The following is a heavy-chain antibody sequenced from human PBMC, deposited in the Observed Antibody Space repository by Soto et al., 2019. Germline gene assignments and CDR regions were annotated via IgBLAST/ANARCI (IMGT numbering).Heavy chain of an antibody. V-gene: IGHV3-33*01. D-gene: IGHD1-1*01. CDR1: GFNFSNYG. CDR2: IWYDGSET. CDR3: ARATPELDRLYDFYFGMDV. Sequence: QVQLVESGRGVVQPGRSLRVSCVASGFNFSNYGIHWVRQAPGKGLEWVAVIWYDGSETYYADSARGRFTVSRDNSKNTLYLQMNSLRVEDTAVYFCARATPELDRLYDFYFGMDVWGQGTTVTVS. J-gene: IGHJ6*02.